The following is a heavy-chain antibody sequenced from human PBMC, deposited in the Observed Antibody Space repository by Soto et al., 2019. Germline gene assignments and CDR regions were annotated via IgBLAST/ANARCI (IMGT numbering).Heavy chain of an antibody. CDR1: GGSMTSGDQY. Sequence: SETLSLTCTVTGGSMTSGDQYWTWIRHRPGEGLEWFGYINHRGSLYYNPSLKSRVSMSVDTSKNQFSLNLSSVTAADTAVYYCALGGLYYYDQGYFDYWGQGTLVTVSS. CDR2: INHRGSL. J-gene: IGHJ4*02. CDR3: ALGGLYYYDQGYFDY. D-gene: IGHD3-22*01. V-gene: IGHV4-31*03.